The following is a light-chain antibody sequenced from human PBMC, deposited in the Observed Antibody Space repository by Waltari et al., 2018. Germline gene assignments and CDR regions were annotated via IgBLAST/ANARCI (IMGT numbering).Light chain of an antibody. J-gene: IGKJ4*01. CDR2: NAS. Sequence: EIVLTQSPATLSLSPRERATLSCRASQSVNYYLVWYQQKPGQAPRLLIYNASNRATGIPARFSGSGSGTDFILTISSLEPEDFAVYYCQQRSNWPLTFGGGTKVEIK. CDR3: QQRSNWPLT. V-gene: IGKV3-11*01. CDR1: QSVNYY.